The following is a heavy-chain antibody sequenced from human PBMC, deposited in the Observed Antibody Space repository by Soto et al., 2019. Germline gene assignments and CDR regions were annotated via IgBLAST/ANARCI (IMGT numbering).Heavy chain of an antibody. V-gene: IGHV1-8*01. D-gene: IGHD3-22*01. CDR3: ARGGYYYISGSRDYHYYGMTV. J-gene: IGHJ6*02. CDR1: GYTFTSYD. CDR2: MNPNSGNT. Sequence: ASVKVSCKASGYTFTSYDINWVRLATGQGLEWMGWMNPNSGNTGYAQKFQGRVTMTRNTSISTAYMELSSLRSEDTAVYYCARGGYYYISGSRDYHYYGMTVWGRGTTVLVS.